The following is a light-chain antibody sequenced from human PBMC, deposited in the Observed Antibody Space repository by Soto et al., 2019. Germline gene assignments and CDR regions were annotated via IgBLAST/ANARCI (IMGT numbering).Light chain of an antibody. CDR1: QSISSY. V-gene: IGKV1-39*01. J-gene: IGKJ5*01. CDR3: QQSYSTPRS. Sequence: DIQMTQSPSSLSTSVVDRGTITGRASQSISSYLNWYQQKPGKAPKLLIYAASSLQSGVPSRFSGSGSGTDFTLTISSLQPEYFATYYCQQSYSTPRSFGQGTRLEI. CDR2: AAS.